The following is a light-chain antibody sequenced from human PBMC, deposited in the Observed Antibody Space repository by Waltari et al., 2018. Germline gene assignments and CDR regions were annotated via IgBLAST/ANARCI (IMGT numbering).Light chain of an antibody. Sequence: DIGMTQSPDSLAVSLGERATIHCKSSQSILYSSNNKDYLAWYQQKPGQPPKLLIYWASTRESGVPDRFSGSGTGTDFTLTISSIQTEDVATYYCQQYRDTPYTFGQGTNLEI. V-gene: IGKV4-1*01. CDR3: QQYRDTPYT. CDR1: QSILYSSNNKDY. J-gene: IGKJ2*01. CDR2: WAS.